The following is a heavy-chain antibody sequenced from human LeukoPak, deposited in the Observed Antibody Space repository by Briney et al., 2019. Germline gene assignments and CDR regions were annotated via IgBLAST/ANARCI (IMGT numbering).Heavy chain of an antibody. J-gene: IGHJ4*02. V-gene: IGHV4-31*03. D-gene: IGHD6-6*01. Sequence: SETLSLTCTVSGGSISSSGYYWSWIRQHPGKGLEWIGYIYYSGSTYYNPSLKSRVTISVDTSKNQLSLKLSSVTAADTAVYYCARVTLGDSSSSDYWGQGTLVTVSS. CDR1: GGSISSSGYY. CDR3: ARVTLGDSSSSDY. CDR2: IYYSGST.